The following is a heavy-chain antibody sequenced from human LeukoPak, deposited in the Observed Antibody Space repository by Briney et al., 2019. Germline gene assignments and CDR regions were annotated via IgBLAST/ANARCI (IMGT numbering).Heavy chain of an antibody. D-gene: IGHD4-23*01. CDR2: ISAYNGNR. CDR1: GYSFTSYG. CDR3: ARDTYGGNSDLKIDY. V-gene: IGHV1-18*01. J-gene: IGHJ4*02. Sequence: ASVTVSCKASGYSFTSYGVSWVRQAPGQGLEWMGWISAYNGNRNYPQKFQGRVTMTTDTSTSTAYMELRSLRSDDTAVYYCARDTYGGNSDLKIDYWGQGTLVTVSS.